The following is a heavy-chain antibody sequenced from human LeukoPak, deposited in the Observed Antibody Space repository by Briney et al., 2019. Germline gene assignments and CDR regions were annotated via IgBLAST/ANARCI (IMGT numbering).Heavy chain of an antibody. D-gene: IGHD2-15*01. CDR1: GGSISSSSYY. J-gene: IGHJ4*02. V-gene: IGHV4-39*01. CDR2: ISYSGST. Sequence: SGTLSLTCTVSGGSISSSSYYWGWIRQPPGKGLEWIGSISYSGSTYYNPSLKSRVTISVGTSKNQFSLKLNSVTAADTAVYYCARSVNIVVEYYFDYWGQGTLVTVSS. CDR3: ARSVNIVVEYYFDY.